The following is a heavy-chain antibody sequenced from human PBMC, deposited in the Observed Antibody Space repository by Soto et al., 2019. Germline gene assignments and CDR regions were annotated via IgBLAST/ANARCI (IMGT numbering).Heavy chain of an antibody. Sequence: GVSLRLSCSASGFTCSIYAMHWVRQAPGKGPDWVAVISYDGSNKYYAYSVKGRFTISRGNSKNTLYLQMNSLRAEDTAVYYCARGEYSSSFYYYGMDVWGQGTTVTVSS. D-gene: IGHD6-6*01. V-gene: IGHV3-30-3*01. CDR1: GFTCSIYA. J-gene: IGHJ6*02. CDR3: ARGEYSSSFYYYGMDV. CDR2: ISYDGSNK.